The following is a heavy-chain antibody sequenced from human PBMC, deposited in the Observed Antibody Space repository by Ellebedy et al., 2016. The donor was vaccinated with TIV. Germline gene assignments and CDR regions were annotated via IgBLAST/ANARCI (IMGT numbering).Heavy chain of an antibody. D-gene: IGHD3-10*01. V-gene: IGHV1-18*01. CDR2: ISAYNGDK. Sequence: ASVKVSCKASGYTFTNYGVSWMRQAPGQALEWMGWISAYNGDKNYAKKFQGRVTMTTDTSTGTAYMALRSLGSYDTAVYYCARDGFPDYYGSGSYFSQKKHYYYYGMDVWGQGSTVTVSS. J-gene: IGHJ6*02. CDR3: ARDGFPDYYGSGSYFSQKKHYYYYGMDV. CDR1: GYTFTNYG.